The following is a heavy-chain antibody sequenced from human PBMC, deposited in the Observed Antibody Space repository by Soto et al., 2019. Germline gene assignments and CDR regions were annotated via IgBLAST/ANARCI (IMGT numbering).Heavy chain of an antibody. V-gene: IGHV4-59*01. CDR1: GCSISSYY. CDR2: IYYSGST. Sequence: SETLSLTCTVSGCSISSYYWGGIRQPSGKGLEWIGYIYYSGSTNYNPSLKSRVTISVDTSKNQFSLKLSSVTAADTAVYYCARYSGYGFFDYWGQGTLVTVSS. CDR3: ARYSGYGFFDY. D-gene: IGHD5-12*01. J-gene: IGHJ4*02.